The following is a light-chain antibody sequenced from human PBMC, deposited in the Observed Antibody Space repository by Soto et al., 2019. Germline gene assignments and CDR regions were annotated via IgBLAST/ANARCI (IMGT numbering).Light chain of an antibody. V-gene: IGLV2-23*01. CDR2: EGG. CDR3: CSFAAGNTYV. CDR1: SSDVGTYNL. J-gene: IGLJ1*01. Sequence: QSVLTQPASVSGSPGQSIALSCTGTSSDVGTYNLVSWYQQHPGKAPKLLISEGGKRPSGVSDRFSGSKSGNTASLTISGLQAEDEADYCCCSFAAGNTYVFGTGTKVTVL.